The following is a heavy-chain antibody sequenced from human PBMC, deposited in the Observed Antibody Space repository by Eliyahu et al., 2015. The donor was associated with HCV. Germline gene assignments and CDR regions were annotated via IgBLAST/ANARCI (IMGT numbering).Heavy chain of an antibody. D-gene: IGHD3-3*01. Sequence: EVQLLESGGGLVQPGGSLRLSCAASGFTFSSYAMSWVRQAPGKGLEWVSAISGSGGSTYYADSVKGRFTISRDNSKNTLYLQMNSLRAEDTAVYYCAKDLLRFLEWLSERYYYYGMDVWGQGTTVTVSS. CDR2: ISGSGGST. CDR3: AKDLLRFLEWLSERYYYYGMDV. CDR1: GFTFSSYA. V-gene: IGHV3-23*01. J-gene: IGHJ6*02.